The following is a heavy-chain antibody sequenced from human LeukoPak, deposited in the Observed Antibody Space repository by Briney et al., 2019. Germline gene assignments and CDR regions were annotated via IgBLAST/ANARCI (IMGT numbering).Heavy chain of an antibody. CDR3: ARTLAAAGNYYYYYMDV. V-gene: IGHV4-39*07. Sequence: SETLSLTCTVSGGSISSSSYYWGWIRQPPGKGLEWIGSIYYSGSTYYNPSLKSRVTISVDTSKNQFSLKLSSVTAADTAVYYCARTLAAAGNYYYYYMDVWGKGTTVTVSS. D-gene: IGHD6-13*01. CDR1: GGSISSSSYY. CDR2: IYYSGST. J-gene: IGHJ6*03.